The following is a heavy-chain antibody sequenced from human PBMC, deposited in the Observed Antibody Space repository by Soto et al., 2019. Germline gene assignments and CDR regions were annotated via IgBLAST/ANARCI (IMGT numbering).Heavy chain of an antibody. CDR2: INAGNGNT. CDR3: AREHDSLPGYFYAF. J-gene: IGHJ4*02. V-gene: IGHV1-3*01. D-gene: IGHD3-9*01. Sequence: ASVKVSCKASGYTFTTYAIHWVRQAPGQAPGQRLEWMGWINAGNGNTKYSQRFQGRVTIARDTSASTAYMELSRLTSEDTAVYYCAREHDSLPGYFYAFWGQGTLVTVSS. CDR1: GYTFTTYA.